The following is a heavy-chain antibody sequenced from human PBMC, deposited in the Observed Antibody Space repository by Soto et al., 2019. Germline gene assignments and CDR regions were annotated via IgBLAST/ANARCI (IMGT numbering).Heavy chain of an antibody. J-gene: IGHJ3*02. Sequence: SVKVSCKASGGTFSSYAISWVRQAPGQGLEWMGGIIPIFGTANYAQKLQGRVTITADESTSTAYMELSSLRSEDTAVYYCARDGFGTDAFDIWGQGTMVTVSS. CDR2: IIPIFGTA. CDR1: GGTFSSYA. CDR3: ARDGFGTDAFDI. V-gene: IGHV1-69*01. D-gene: IGHD1-1*01.